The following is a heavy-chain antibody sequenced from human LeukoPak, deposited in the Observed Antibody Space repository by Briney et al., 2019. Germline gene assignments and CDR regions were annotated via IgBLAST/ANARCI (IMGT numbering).Heavy chain of an antibody. D-gene: IGHD6-13*01. CDR3: ARVGYSTVHVDY. Sequence: SETLSLSCTVSGGSISSGGHYWSWARQHPGKGLEWIGYIYYSGSTYYNPSLKSRVTISVDTSKNQFSLKLSSVTAADTAVYYCARVGYSTVHVDYWGQGTLVTVSS. J-gene: IGHJ4*02. CDR2: IYYSGST. CDR1: GGSISSGGHY. V-gene: IGHV4-31*03.